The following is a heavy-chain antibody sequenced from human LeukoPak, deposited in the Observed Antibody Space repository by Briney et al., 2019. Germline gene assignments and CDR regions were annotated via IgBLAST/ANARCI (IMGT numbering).Heavy chain of an antibody. J-gene: IGHJ4*02. CDR2: INPKSGGT. V-gene: IGHV1-2*02. CDR3: ARDSGLGPTRHPFDH. CDR1: GYTFTDYY. D-gene: IGHD1-26*01. Sequence: ASVKVSCKASGYTFTDYYIHWVREAPGQGLEWMGWINPKSGGTNYAQKFRGRVTMTRDTSISTAYMELSGLRSDDTAVYYCARDSGLGPTRHPFDHWGQGTPVTVSS.